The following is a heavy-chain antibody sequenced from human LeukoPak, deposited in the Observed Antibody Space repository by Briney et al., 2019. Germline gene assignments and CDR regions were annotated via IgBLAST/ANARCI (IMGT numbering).Heavy chain of an antibody. CDR2: IYTSGST. CDR1: GGSISSYY. J-gene: IGHJ5*02. D-gene: IGHD3-22*01. CDR3: ARDRYYYDSSGYTGGDWFDP. V-gene: IGHV4-4*07. Sequence: SETLSLTCTVSGGSISSYYWSWTRQPAGKGLEWIGRIYTSGSTNYNPSLKSRVTMSVDTSKNQFSLKLSSVTAADTAVYYCARDRYYYDSSGYTGGDWFDPWGQGTLVTVSS.